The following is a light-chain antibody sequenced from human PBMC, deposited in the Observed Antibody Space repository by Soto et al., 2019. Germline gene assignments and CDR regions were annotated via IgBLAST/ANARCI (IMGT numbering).Light chain of an antibody. V-gene: IGLV2-14*01. CDR1: TSDVGDYNY. Sequence: QSALTQPASVSGSPGQSITVSCTATTSDVGDYNYVSWYQQYPGKAPKPIIYHVSNRPSGVSNRFSGSKSGDTASLTISGLQAEDEADYYCSSYTSVGSVIFGGGTKLTVL. J-gene: IGLJ2*01. CDR3: SSYTSVGSVI. CDR2: HVS.